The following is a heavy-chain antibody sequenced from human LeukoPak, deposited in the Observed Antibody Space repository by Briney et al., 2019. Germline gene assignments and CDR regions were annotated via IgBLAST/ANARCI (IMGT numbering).Heavy chain of an antibody. V-gene: IGHV3-23*01. J-gene: IGHJ4*02. CDR2: ISASGGNT. CDR3: AKGGFNYPGY. CDR1: GFTFTSHA. D-gene: IGHD5-18*01. Sequence: GGSLGLSCAASGFTFTSHAMTWVRQAPGKGLEWVSGISASGGNTFYADAVKGRFTISRDNSKNTLYLQMNSLRADDTALYYCAKGGFNYPGYWGQGTLVTVSS.